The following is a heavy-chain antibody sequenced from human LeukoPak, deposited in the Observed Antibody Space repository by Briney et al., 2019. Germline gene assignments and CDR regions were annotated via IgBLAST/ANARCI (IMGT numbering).Heavy chain of an antibody. CDR2: IKSKTDGGTT. CDR1: GFTFSRFW. Sequence: GGSLRLSCAASGFTFSRFWMSWVRQAPGKGLEWVGRIKSKTDGGTTDYAAPVKGRFTISRDDSKYTLYLQMNSLKTEDTAVYYCTTTLRSYSSSWSLPFDIWGQGTMVTVSS. J-gene: IGHJ3*02. CDR3: TTTLRSYSSSWSLPFDI. D-gene: IGHD6-13*01. V-gene: IGHV3-15*01.